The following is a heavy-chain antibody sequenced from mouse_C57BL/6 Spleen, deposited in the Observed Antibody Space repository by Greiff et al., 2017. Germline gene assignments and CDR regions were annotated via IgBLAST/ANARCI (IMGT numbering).Heavy chain of an antibody. V-gene: IGHV14-4*01. CDR1: GFNIKDDY. CDR2: LAPENGVP. Sequence: VQLQQSGAELVRPGASVKLSCTASGFNIKDDYMHWVKQRPEQGLEWIGWLAPENGVPEYASKFQGKATITADTSSNTAYLQLSSLTSEDTAVYYCTTNYGYDDWYFDVWGTGTTVTVSS. D-gene: IGHD2-2*01. CDR3: TTNYGYDDWYFDV. J-gene: IGHJ1*03.